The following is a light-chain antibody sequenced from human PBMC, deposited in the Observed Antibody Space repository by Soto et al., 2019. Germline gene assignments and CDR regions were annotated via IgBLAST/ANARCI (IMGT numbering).Light chain of an antibody. CDR1: QNINIF. V-gene: IGKV1-39*01. CDR2: AAS. CDR3: QESYSTPLA. J-gene: IGKJ4*01. Sequence: DIQVTQSPSSLSASVGDRVTITCRTSQNINIFLNWYQQKPGRAPMVVISAASNLESGVLSRFSGRGSGTEFTLTISNLQPGDSALYFCQESYSTPLAFGGGTRVEIK.